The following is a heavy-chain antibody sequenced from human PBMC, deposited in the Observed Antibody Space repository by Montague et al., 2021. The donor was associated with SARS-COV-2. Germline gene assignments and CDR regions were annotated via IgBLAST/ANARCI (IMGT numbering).Heavy chain of an antibody. CDR2: IFHSGIT. CDR3: ARTEYNWNDWFDP. D-gene: IGHD1-20*01. Sequence: SETLSLTCSVSGGSISSYYWSWIRQSPGKGLEWIGYIFHSGITDXXPSLKSRVTISVDMSKNQFSLQLNSATAADSAVYYCARTEYNWNDWFDPWGQGTLVTVSS. J-gene: IGHJ5*02. V-gene: IGHV4-59*13. CDR1: GGSISSYY.